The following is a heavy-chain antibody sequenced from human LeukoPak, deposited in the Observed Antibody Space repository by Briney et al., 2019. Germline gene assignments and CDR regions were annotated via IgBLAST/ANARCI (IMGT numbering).Heavy chain of an antibody. CDR2: VYYSGTT. V-gene: IGHV4-39*02. Sequence: SETLSLTCSVSGGSISLSYYYWGWIRQPPGKALEWIGSVYYSGTTSYNPSLKSRVTISVDMSKNHFSLRLSSVTAADTAVYYCARRPRTMIVVVKEKYYFDYWGQGTLVTVSS. CDR1: GGSISLSYYY. J-gene: IGHJ4*02. CDR3: ARRPRTMIVVVKEKYYFDY. D-gene: IGHD3-22*01.